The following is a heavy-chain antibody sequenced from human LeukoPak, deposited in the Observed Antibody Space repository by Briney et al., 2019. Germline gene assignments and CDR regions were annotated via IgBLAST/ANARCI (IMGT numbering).Heavy chain of an antibody. CDR1: GGSIRGYY. V-gene: IGHV4-38-2*02. D-gene: IGHD4-11*01. J-gene: IGHJ4*02. CDR2: IYHSGST. Sequence: SETLSLTCNVSGGSIRGYYWSWIRQPPGKGLEWIGSIYHSGSTYYNPSLKSRVTISVDTSKNQFSLKLSSVTAADTAVYYCARAYGNGGYFDYWGQGTLVTVSS. CDR3: ARAYGNGGYFDY.